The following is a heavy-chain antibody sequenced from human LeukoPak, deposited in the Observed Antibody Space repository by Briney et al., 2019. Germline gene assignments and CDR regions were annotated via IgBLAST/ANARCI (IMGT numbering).Heavy chain of an antibody. D-gene: IGHD4-23*01. Sequence: SETLSLTCAVYGGSFSDYYWNWIRQPPGKGLEWIGYIFHRGGTSYNPSLKSRILFSVDTSQNQFSLKLTSVTAADAAVYYCARCDNGGNWDYWGQGTLVTVSS. V-gene: IGHV4-34*10. CDR3: ARCDNGGNWDY. CDR2: IFHRGGT. CDR1: GGSFSDYY. J-gene: IGHJ4*02.